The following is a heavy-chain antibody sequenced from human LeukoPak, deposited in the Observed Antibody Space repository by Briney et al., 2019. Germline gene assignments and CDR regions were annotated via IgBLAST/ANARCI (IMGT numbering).Heavy chain of an antibody. Sequence: QAGGSLRLSCAASGFTFSSYAMSWVRQAPGKGLEWVSAISGSGGSTYYADSVKGRFTISRDNSKNTLYLQMNSLRAEDTAVYYCARECRSMVRAYWFDYWGQGTLVTVSS. D-gene: IGHD3-10*01. J-gene: IGHJ4*02. CDR1: GFTFSSYA. V-gene: IGHV3-23*01. CDR2: ISGSGGST. CDR3: ARECRSMVRAYWFDY.